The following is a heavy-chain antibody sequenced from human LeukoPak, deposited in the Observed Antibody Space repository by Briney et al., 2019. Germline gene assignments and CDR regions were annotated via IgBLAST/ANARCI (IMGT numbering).Heavy chain of an antibody. J-gene: IGHJ4*02. CDR3: ARGSRSFDWLRSYFDF. Sequence: ASVSLSCKASGYTFNDYYIHWVQQAPGKGLEWMGRVDLEDGDTIYAEKFQGRVTITADTSTDTAFMDLSSLTSFDTAVYYCARGSRSFDWLRSYFDFWGQGTLVSVSP. CDR2: VDLEDGDT. V-gene: IGHV1-69-2*01. CDR1: GYTFNDYY. D-gene: IGHD3-9*01.